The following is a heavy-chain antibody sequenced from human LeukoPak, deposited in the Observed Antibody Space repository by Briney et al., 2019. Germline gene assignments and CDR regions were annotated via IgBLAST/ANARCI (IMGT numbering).Heavy chain of an antibody. CDR3: ARLDISAWDYYFEY. J-gene: IGHJ4*02. V-gene: IGHV4-59*08. CDR1: GDSISSYQ. Sequence: SETLSLTCTVSGDSISSYQWNWVRQPPGKGLEWIGYIYYSVSTNYNPSLKSRVTISVDTSKNQFSLTLTSVTAADTAIYYCARLDISAWDYYFEYWGQGTLVSVS. CDR2: IYYSVST. D-gene: IGHD6-19*01.